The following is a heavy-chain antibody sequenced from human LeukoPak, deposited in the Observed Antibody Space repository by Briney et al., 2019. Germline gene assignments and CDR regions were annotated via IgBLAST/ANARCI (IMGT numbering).Heavy chain of an antibody. V-gene: IGHV4-30-2*01. CDR2: IYHSGST. J-gene: IGHJ3*02. CDR3: ARENLRIMITFGGVIVRGAFDI. D-gene: IGHD3-16*02. CDR1: GASISSGGYY. Sequence: SETLSLTCTVSGASISSGGYYWSWIRQPPGKGLEWIGYIYHSGSTYYNPSLKSRVTISVDRSKNQFSLKLSSVTAADTAVYYCARENLRIMITFGGVIVRGAFDIWGQGTMVTVSS.